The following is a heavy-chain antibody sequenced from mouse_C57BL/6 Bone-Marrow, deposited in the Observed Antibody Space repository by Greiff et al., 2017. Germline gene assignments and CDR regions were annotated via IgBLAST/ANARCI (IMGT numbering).Heavy chain of an antibody. Sequence: VKVVESGAELVKPGASVKLSCKASGYTFTEYTIHWVKQRSGQGLEWIGWFYPGSGSIKYNEKFKDKATLTADKSSSTVYMELSRLTSEDSAVYFCARHEENSSGYVRFAYWGQGTLVTVSA. CDR1: GYTFTEYT. V-gene: IGHV1-62-2*01. D-gene: IGHD3-1*01. J-gene: IGHJ3*01. CDR3: ARHEENSSGYVRFAY. CDR2: FYPGSGSI.